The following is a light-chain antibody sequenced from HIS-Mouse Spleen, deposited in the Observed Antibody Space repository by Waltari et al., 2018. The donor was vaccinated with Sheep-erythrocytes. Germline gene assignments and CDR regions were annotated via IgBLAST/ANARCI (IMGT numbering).Light chain of an antibody. Sequence: QSALTQPRSVSGSPGQSVTISCTGTSSDVGGYNYVSWYQQHPGKAPKLMIYDVSRGPSGVPDRFPGSKSCNTASLAISGLQSEDEADYYCCSYAGSSTPWVFGGGTKLTVL. CDR1: SSDVGGYNY. V-gene: IGLV2-11*01. CDR3: CSYAGSSTPWV. J-gene: IGLJ3*02. CDR2: DVS.